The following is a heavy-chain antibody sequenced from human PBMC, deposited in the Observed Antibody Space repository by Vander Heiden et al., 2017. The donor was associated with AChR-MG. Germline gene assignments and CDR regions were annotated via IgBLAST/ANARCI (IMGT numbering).Heavy chain of an antibody. CDR2: IIPIFGTA. J-gene: IGHJ5*02. Sequence: QVQLVQSGAEVKKPGSSVNASCKASGGTFSSYAISWVRQAPGQGLEWMGGIIPIFGTANYAQKFQGRVTITADESTSTAYMELSSLRSEDTAVYYCARGLHDYDFWSGPGWFDPWGQGTLVTVSS. CDR1: GGTFSSYA. D-gene: IGHD3-3*01. CDR3: ARGLHDYDFWSGPGWFDP. V-gene: IGHV1-69*01.